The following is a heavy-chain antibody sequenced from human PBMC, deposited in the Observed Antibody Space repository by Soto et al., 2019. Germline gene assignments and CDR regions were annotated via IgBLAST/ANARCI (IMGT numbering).Heavy chain of an antibody. J-gene: IGHJ4*02. D-gene: IGHD2-2*01. CDR3: ARDSAEGSSKRGFEY. V-gene: IGHV4-59*01. Sequence: VQLQESGPRLVRPSETLSLSCTVSGGSISGYYWNWIRQPPGRGLAWISYISNTGHTNYNPSLNSRLYISVDTSQNQVPLNLRAVTAEDTALYYCARDSAEGSSKRGFEYGGQGNLVTAPS. CDR1: GGSISGYY. CDR2: ISNTGHT.